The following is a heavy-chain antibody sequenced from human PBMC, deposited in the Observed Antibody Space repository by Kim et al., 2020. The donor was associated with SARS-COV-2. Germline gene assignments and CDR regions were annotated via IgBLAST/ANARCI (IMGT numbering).Heavy chain of an antibody. Sequence: GGSLRRSCAASKFAFNSYSMSWVRQAPGKGLEWLSSITSGSRNIFYAASVKGRFTISRDNARNSLYLQMNSLRVDDTAVYYCARVWGYGDYQIDYWGQGT. V-gene: IGHV3-21*01. CDR1: KFAFNSYS. CDR2: ITSGSRNI. CDR3: ARVWGYGDYQIDY. D-gene: IGHD4-17*01. J-gene: IGHJ4*02.